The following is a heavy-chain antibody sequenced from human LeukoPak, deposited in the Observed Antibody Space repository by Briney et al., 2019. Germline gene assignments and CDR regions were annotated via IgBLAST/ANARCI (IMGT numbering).Heavy chain of an antibody. V-gene: IGHV4-59*11. D-gene: IGHD4-17*01. J-gene: IGHJ3*02. CDR1: GASISDHY. CDR2: IYYTGST. CDR3: ARDLVTVTKGFDI. Sequence: SETLSLACTVSGASISDHYWSWVRQPPGKRLEWIGYIYYTGSTNYNPSLKSRVAISLDTSKNQFSLKLTSVTAADTAVYYCARDLVTVTKGFDIWGQGTMVSVSS.